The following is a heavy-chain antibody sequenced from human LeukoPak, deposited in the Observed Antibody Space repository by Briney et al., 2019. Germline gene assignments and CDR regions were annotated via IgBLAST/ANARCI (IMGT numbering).Heavy chain of an antibody. V-gene: IGHV5-51*01. D-gene: IGHD4-11*01. CDR2: IYPGDSDT. CDR1: WYSFPYLL. Sequence: LGESLKLPLQGPWYSFPYLLMDLDRQMPGRGLEWMAIIYPGDSDTRYSPSFHGQVTISADKSISTAYLQWSSLKASDTAVYYCCARRTVDYNTAVYVASFLDYWGQGTLVTVSS. J-gene: IGHJ4*02. CDR3: ARRTVDYNTAVYVASFLDY.